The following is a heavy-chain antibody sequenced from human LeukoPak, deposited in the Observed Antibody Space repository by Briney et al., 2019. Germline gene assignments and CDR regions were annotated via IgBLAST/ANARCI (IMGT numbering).Heavy chain of an antibody. CDR1: GFTFSSYG. D-gene: IGHD3-3*01. CDR3: TTDWRQGADY. CDR2: ISYDGSNK. V-gene: IGHV3-30*03. Sequence: GGSLRLSCAASGFTFSSYGMHWVRQAPGKGLEWVAVISYDGSNKYYADSVKGRFTISRDNSKNTLYLQMNSLKTEDTAVYYCTTDWRQGADYWGQGTLVTVSS. J-gene: IGHJ4*02.